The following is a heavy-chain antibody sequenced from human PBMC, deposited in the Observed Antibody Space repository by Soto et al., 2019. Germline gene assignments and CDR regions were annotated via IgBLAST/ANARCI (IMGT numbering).Heavy chain of an antibody. CDR1: GGSFSDYY. CDR3: ASVRPSTDCSSGVCYPVAGYFYMDV. V-gene: IGHV4-59*08. Sequence: QVQLHESGPGLVKPSETLSLTCTVSGGSFSDYYWSWIRQPPGKGLEWVGYTHYSGGAIYSPSLKSRVIMSVDTSKKQISLRLNSVTAADTAVYYCASVRPSTDCSSGVCYPVAGYFYMDVWGKGTVVSVSS. D-gene: IGHD2-8*01. J-gene: IGHJ6*03. CDR2: THYSGGA.